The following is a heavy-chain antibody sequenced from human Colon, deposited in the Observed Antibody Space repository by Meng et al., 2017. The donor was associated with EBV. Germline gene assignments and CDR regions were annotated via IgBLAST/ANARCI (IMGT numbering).Heavy chain of an antibody. Sequence: RKFLESGPGLVKPLETVSLTCPVSVGSINSSSSFWAWIRQSPGKGLEWIACLSYTGNIYYNPSLKSRLTISLDTSKTQFSLKLSSVTAADTAVYFCARYLSSGNYNTFDLWGQGTLVTVSS. J-gene: IGHJ4*02. D-gene: IGHD3-10*01. V-gene: IGHV4-39*07. CDR1: VGSINSSSSF. CDR3: ARYLSSGNYNTFDL. CDR2: LSYTGNI.